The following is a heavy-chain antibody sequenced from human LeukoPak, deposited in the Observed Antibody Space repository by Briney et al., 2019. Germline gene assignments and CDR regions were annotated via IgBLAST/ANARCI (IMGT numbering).Heavy chain of an antibody. Sequence: GASVEVSCKASGGTFSSYAISWVRQAPGQGLEWMGRIIPIFGTANYAQKFQGRVTITTDESTSTAYMELRSLRSDDTAVYYCAREVFPDSSGNDYWGQGTLVTVSS. D-gene: IGHD3-22*01. V-gene: IGHV1-69*05. CDR1: GGTFSSYA. J-gene: IGHJ4*02. CDR3: AREVFPDSSGNDY. CDR2: IIPIFGTA.